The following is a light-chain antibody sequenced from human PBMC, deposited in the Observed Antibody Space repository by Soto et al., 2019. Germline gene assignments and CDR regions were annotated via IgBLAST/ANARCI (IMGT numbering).Light chain of an antibody. CDR3: CSYAGSYTSL. CDR2: DVS. V-gene: IGLV2-11*01. J-gene: IGLJ2*01. Sequence: QSALTQPRSVSGSPGQSVTISCTGTSSDVGTYNYVSWYQQHPGKAPKLMIYDVSQRPSGVPDRFSGSKSGNTASLTISGLQAEDECDYYCCSYAGSYTSLFGGGTKLTVL. CDR1: SSDVGTYNY.